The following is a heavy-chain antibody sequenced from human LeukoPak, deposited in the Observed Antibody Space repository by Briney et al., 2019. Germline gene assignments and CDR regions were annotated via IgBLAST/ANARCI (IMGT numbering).Heavy chain of an antibody. Sequence: GGSLTLSCAASGFTLSSYSMNWVRQAPGKGLEWVSYISSSSSTIYYADSVKGRFTISRDNAKNSLYLQMNSLRAEDTAVYYCARSDFWFDPWGQGTLVTVSS. CDR1: GFTLSSYS. D-gene: IGHD2-21*02. CDR3: ARSDFWFDP. CDR2: ISSSSSTI. J-gene: IGHJ5*02. V-gene: IGHV3-48*04.